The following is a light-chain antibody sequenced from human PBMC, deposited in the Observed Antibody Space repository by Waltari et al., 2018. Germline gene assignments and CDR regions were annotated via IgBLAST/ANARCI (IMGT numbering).Light chain of an antibody. J-gene: IGKJ2*02. V-gene: IGKV1-5*03. CDR2: KAS. CDR3: KQYFSGCT. Sequence: DIQMTQSPSTLSASVGDRVTITCRASQSIVSWVAWYQQKPGKAPKLLIDKASSLQSGVPATFSGSGSGTDFTLTISSLQPDDFATYYCKQYFSGCTFGQGTNLEIK. CDR1: QSIVSW.